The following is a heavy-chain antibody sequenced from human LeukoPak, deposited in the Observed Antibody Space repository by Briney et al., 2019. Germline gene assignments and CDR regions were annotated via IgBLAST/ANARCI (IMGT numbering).Heavy chain of an antibody. CDR2: IYYSGNT. Sequence: SETLSLTCTVSGGSISSYYWSWIRQPPGKGLEWIGYIYYSGNTNYNPSLKSRVTISVDTSKNQFSLKLSSVTAADTAVYYCARVDYDSSGYYGGHYYYMDVWGKGTTVTVSS. CDR3: ARVDYDSSGYYGGHYYYMDV. D-gene: IGHD3-22*01. CDR1: GGSISSYY. V-gene: IGHV4-59*01. J-gene: IGHJ6*03.